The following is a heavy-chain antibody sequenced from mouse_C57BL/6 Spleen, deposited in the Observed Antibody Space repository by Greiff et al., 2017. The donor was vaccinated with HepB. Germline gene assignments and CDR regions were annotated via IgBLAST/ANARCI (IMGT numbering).Heavy chain of an antibody. J-gene: IGHJ3*01. CDR3: ARDGGSGKAWFAY. D-gene: IGHD3-2*02. V-gene: IGHV5-4*01. CDR1: GFTFSSYA. Sequence: VQLKESGGGLVKPGGSLKLSCAASGFTFSSYAMSWVRQTPEKRLEWVAPISDGGSYTYYPDNVKGRFTISRDNAKTNLYLQMSHLKSEYTAMYYCARDGGSGKAWFAYWGQGTLVTVSA. CDR2: ISDGGSYT.